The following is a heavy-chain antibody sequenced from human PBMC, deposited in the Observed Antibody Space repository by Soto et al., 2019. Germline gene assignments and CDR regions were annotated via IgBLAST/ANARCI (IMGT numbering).Heavy chain of an antibody. CDR2: IWYDGSNK. CDR3: ARGPYYDFWSGYIIPSYYYGMDV. J-gene: IGHJ6*02. Sequence: GGSLRLSCAASGFTFSSYGMHWVRQAPGKGLEWVAVIWYDGSNKYYADSVKGRFTISRDNSKNTLYLQMNSLRAEDTAVYYCARGPYYDFWSGYIIPSYYYGMDVWGQGTTVTVSS. CDR1: GFTFSSYG. D-gene: IGHD3-3*01. V-gene: IGHV3-33*01.